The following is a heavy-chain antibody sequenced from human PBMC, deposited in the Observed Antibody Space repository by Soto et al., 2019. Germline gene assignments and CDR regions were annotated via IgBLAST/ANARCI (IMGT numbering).Heavy chain of an antibody. CDR2: ISGSGGST. V-gene: IGHV3-23*01. Sequence: GGSLRLSCAASGFTFSSYAMSWVRQAPGKGLEWVSAISGSGGSTYYADSVKGRFTISRDNSKNTLYLQMNSLRAEDTAVYYCAKDPAFGVVIPPGLGRNYMDVWGKGTTVTVSS. D-gene: IGHD3-3*01. CDR1: GFTFSSYA. J-gene: IGHJ6*03. CDR3: AKDPAFGVVIPPGLGRNYMDV.